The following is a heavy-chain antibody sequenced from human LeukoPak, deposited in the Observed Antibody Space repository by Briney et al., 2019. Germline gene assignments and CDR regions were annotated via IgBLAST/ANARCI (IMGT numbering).Heavy chain of an antibody. CDR1: GGSFSGYY. D-gene: IGHD6-13*01. CDR3: ARRGGIGAAGAFDY. V-gene: IGHV4-34*01. J-gene: IGHJ4*02. CDR2: INHSGST. Sequence: PSETLSLTCAASGGSFSGYYWSWIRQPPGQGLGWIGEINHSGSTNYNPSLKSRVTISVDTSKNQFSLKLSSVTAADTAVYYCARRGGIGAAGAFDYWGQGTLVTVSS.